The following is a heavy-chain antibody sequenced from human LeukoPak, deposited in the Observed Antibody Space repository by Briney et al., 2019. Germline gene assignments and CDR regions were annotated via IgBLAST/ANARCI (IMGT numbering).Heavy chain of an antibody. CDR1: GLTYNNYC. Sequence: PGGSLRPSFAARGLTYNNYCMSWVRQSPGKGLEWVDNIKQDGSETYYVDSVKGRFTISRDNAKNSLYLQMNSLRTEDTAVYFCARGKSSGAPGGYWGQGTLVTVSS. J-gene: IGHJ4*02. V-gene: IGHV3-7*03. CDR2: IKQDGSET. CDR3: ARGKSSGAPGGY. D-gene: IGHD3-22*01.